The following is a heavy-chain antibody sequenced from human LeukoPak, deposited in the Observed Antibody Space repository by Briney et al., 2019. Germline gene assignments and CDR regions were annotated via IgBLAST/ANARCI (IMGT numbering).Heavy chain of an antibody. CDR3: AREAHYDFWSGYPADYYYYMDV. V-gene: IGHV3-21*01. CDR1: GFTFSSYS. Sequence: VGSLRLSCAASGFTFSSYSMNWVRQAPGKGLEWVSSISSSSSYIYYADSVKGRFTISRDNAKNSLYLQMNSLRAEDTAVYYCAREAHYDFWSGYPADYYYYMDVWGKGTTVTVSS. J-gene: IGHJ6*03. D-gene: IGHD3-3*01. CDR2: ISSSSSYI.